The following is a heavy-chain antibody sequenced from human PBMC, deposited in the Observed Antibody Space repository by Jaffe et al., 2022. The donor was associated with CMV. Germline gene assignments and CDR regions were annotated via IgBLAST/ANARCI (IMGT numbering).Heavy chain of an antibody. CDR3: ARQALHPGPPDY. J-gene: IGHJ4*02. CDR2: IYYSGST. Sequence: QLQLQESGPGLVKPSETLSLTCTVSGGSISSSSYYWGWIRQPPGKGLEWIGSIYYSGSTYYNPSLKSRVTISVDTSKNQFSLKLSSVTAADTAVYYCARQALHPGPPDYWGQGTLVTVSS. V-gene: IGHV4-39*01. CDR1: GGSISSSSYY.